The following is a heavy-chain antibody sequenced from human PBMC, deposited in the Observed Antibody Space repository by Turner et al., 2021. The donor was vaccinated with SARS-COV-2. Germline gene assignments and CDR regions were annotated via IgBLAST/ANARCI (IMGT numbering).Heavy chain of an antibody. J-gene: IGHJ5*02. CDR2: IYYSGST. D-gene: IGHD3-10*02. CDR1: VGSISNSNYY. V-gene: IGHV4-39*01. Sequence: QLQLQESGPGLVKPSETLSLTFTVSVGSISNSNYYWGWIRQPPGKGPEWIGSIYYSGSTYYNTSLKSRVTISVDTSKNQFSLKLSSVTTADTALYYCSRHASIVRGSPFDPWGQGTLVTVSS. CDR3: SRHASIVRGSPFDP.